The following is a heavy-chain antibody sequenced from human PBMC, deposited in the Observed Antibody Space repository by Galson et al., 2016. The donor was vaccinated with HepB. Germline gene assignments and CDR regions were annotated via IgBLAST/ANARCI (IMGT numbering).Heavy chain of an antibody. CDR1: GDSVNYFY. J-gene: IGHJ6*02. Sequence: LSLTCSVSGDSVNYFYWSWIRQSPGKGLEWIGYIYYGGSTSYNPSLKSRLTISIDKSKNRFSLQLNSVTAADTAVYFCARRRPGGSMDFWGPGTTVTVSS. CDR3: ARRRPGGSMDF. V-gene: IGHV4-59*08. D-gene: IGHD1-1*01. CDR2: IYYGGST.